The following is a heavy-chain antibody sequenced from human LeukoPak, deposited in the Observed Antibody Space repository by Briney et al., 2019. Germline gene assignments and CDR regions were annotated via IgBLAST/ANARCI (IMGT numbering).Heavy chain of an antibody. Sequence: ASVTVSCTASGYTFTSYGISWVRQAPGQGLEWMGWISAYNGNTNYAQKFQGRVTITADESTSTAYMELSSLRSEDTAVYYCARAPYQLRPRPYYFDYWGQGTLVTVSS. J-gene: IGHJ4*02. D-gene: IGHD2-2*01. CDR2: ISAYNGNT. CDR1: GYTFTSYG. CDR3: ARAPYQLRPRPYYFDY. V-gene: IGHV1-18*01.